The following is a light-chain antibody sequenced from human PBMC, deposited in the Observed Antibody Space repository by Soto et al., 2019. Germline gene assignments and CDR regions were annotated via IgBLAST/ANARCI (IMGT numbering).Light chain of an antibody. J-gene: IGKJ5*01. CDR3: QKYSSVIT. CDR2: VA. V-gene: IGKV1-27*01. CDR1: QAIGNF. Sequence: DIQLTQSPSSLSASVGDRVTITCRASQAIGNFLAWYQQKPGKVPKLLISVATLQSGVPSRFSGSGSGTDFTLTITSLQPEDVATYYCQKYSSVITFGQGTRLDIK.